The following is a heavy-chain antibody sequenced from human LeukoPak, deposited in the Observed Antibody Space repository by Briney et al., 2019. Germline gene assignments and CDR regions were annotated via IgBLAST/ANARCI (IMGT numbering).Heavy chain of an antibody. CDR3: ERAKMTTAGGVFDY. CDR1: GFTFSTYS. V-gene: IGHV3-21*01. D-gene: IGHD6-13*01. CDR2: ISGNSNYV. Sequence: GGSLRLSCVASGFTFSTYSMNWLRQAPGKGLEWVSSISGNSNYVYYAGSVKGRFTISRDNAKNSLYLQMNSLRAEDTAVYYCERAKMTTAGGVFDYWGQGTLVTVSS. J-gene: IGHJ4*02.